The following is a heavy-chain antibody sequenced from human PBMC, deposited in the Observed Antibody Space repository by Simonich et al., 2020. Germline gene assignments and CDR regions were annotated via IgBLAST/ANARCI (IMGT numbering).Heavy chain of an antibody. Sequence: QVQLVQSGAEVTKPGASVKVSCKASGYTFTGYYMHGGRQAPGQGLEWMGWIKPNRGGTNEAQKVQGRITMTRDTSISTAYRELSRLRSDDTAVYYCARGRLTGDKGAFDIWGQGTMVTVSS. CDR1: GYTFTGYY. D-gene: IGHD7-27*01. CDR2: IKPNRGGT. V-gene: IGHV1-2*02. J-gene: IGHJ3*02. CDR3: ARGRLTGDKGAFDI.